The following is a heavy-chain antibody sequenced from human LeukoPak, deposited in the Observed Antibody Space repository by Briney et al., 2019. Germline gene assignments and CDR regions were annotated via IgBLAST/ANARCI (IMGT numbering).Heavy chain of an antibody. CDR1: Y. V-gene: IGHV4-34*01. CDR2: INHSGST. J-gene: IGHJ4*02. CDR3: ARHPTKWELRLSLDY. Sequence: YWIGWVRQMPGKGLEWIGEINHSGSTNYNPSLKSRVVISVDTSKNQFSLNMNSVTAADTAVYYCARHPTKWELRLSLDYWGQGTLVTVSS. D-gene: IGHD1-26*01.